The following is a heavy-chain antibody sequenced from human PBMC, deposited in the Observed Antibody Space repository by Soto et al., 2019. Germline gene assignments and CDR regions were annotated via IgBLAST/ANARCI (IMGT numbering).Heavy chain of an antibody. CDR1: GFSFSSYP. Sequence: GGSLRLSCEAYGFSFSSYPMNWVRQAPGKGLEWVAYISSRGTTIYYADSVKGRFTVSRDNAKNSLYLQMNSLRDEDTAVYYCARDLSGYSFGYGYWGQGTLVTVSS. V-gene: IGHV3-48*02. J-gene: IGHJ4*02. CDR2: ISSRGTTI. D-gene: IGHD5-18*01. CDR3: ARDLSGYSFGYGY.